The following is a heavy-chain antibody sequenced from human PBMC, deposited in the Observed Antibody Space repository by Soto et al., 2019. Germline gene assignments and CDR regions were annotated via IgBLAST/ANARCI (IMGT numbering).Heavy chain of an antibody. CDR2: IYYSGST. V-gene: IGHV4-59*12. J-gene: IGHJ4*02. Sequence: SETLSLTCTVSGGSISSYYWSWIRQPPGKGLEWIGFIYYSGSTYYNPSLKSRVTISVDTSKNQFSLKLSSVTAADTAVYYCARGVTLVRGVIHTPYFDYWGQGALVTVSS. CDR1: GGSISSYY. D-gene: IGHD3-10*01. CDR3: ARGVTLVRGVIHTPYFDY.